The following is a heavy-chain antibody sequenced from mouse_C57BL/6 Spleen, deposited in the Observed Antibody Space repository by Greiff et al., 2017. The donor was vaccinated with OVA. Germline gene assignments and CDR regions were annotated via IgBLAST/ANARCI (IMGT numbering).Heavy chain of an antibody. CDR3: ASGRDMGYVNYSAMDY. CDR1: GYTFTDYN. CDR2: INPNNGGT. J-gene: IGHJ4*01. D-gene: IGHD2-1*01. V-gene: IGHV1-22*01. Sequence: EVQLQQSGPELVKPGASVKMSCKASGYTFTDYNMHWVKQSHGKSLEWIGYINPNNGGTSYNQKFKGKATLTVNKSSSTAYMELRSLTSEDSAVYYCASGRDMGYVNYSAMDYWGQGTSVTVSS.